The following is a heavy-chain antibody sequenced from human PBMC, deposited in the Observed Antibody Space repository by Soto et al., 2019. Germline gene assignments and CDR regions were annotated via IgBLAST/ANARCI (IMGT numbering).Heavy chain of an antibody. D-gene: IGHD6-13*01. CDR3: AKSQEIGTHFFDS. CDR1: GFTFSSYA. Sequence: GSLRLSCAASGFTFSSYAMSWVRQAPGKGLEWVSATSGSGGSTYYADSVKGRFTISRDNSKNSLSLQMNSLRAGDMAVYFCAKSQEIGTHFFDSWGQGTQVTVSS. CDR2: TSGSGGST. J-gene: IGHJ4*02. V-gene: IGHV3-23*01.